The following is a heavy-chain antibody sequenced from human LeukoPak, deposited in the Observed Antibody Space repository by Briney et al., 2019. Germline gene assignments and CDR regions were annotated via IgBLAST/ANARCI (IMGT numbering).Heavy chain of an antibody. Sequence: GGSLRLSCVASGFTFSSYAMSWVRQAPGKGLQWVSAISGSGGSTYYADSVKGRFTISRDNSQNTLYLQMNSLRAEDTAVYYCAKVGTTVTTYYYYYMDVWGKGTTVTVSS. J-gene: IGHJ6*03. D-gene: IGHD4-11*01. CDR3: AKVGTTVTTYYYYYMDV. CDR2: ISGSGGST. V-gene: IGHV3-23*01. CDR1: GFTFSSYA.